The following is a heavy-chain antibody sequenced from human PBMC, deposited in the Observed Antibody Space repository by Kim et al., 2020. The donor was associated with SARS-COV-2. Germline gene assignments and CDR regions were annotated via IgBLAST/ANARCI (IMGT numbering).Heavy chain of an antibody. D-gene: IGHD5-18*01. Sequence: GGSLRLSCAASGFTFSSYWMHWVRQAPGKGLVWVSRINSDGSSTSYADSVKGRFTISRDNAKNTLYLQMNSLRAEDTAVYYCARGDFFGLTSGYSYGYEFGLDYWGQGTLVTVSS. J-gene: IGHJ4*02. CDR2: INSDGSST. V-gene: IGHV3-74*01. CDR3: ARGDFFGLTSGYSYGYEFGLDY. CDR1: GFTFSSYW.